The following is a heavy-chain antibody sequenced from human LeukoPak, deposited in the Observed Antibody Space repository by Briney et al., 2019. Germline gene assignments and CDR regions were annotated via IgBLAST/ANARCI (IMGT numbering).Heavy chain of an antibody. D-gene: IGHD4-17*01. CDR2: IGGSGGST. J-gene: IGHJ4*02. CDR1: GFTFRSYA. CDR3: AKDFSGYTVTTSLDY. V-gene: IGHV3-23*01. Sequence: GGSLRLSCVASGFTFRSYAMSWVRQAPGKGLEWASAIGGSGGSTNFADSVKGRFTISRDNSKSTLYLQINSLRAEDTAVYYRAKDFSGYTVTTSLDYWGQGTLVTVSS.